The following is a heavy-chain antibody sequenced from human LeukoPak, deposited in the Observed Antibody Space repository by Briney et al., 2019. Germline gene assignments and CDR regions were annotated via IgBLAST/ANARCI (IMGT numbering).Heavy chain of an antibody. J-gene: IGHJ6*02. CDR3: ASGSQVPSQSYYYYYGMDV. CDR1: GGSMSSYY. Sequence: SEPLSLTCTVSGGSMSSYYWSWIRQPPGKGLEWIGYIYYSGSTNYNPSLKGRVTISVDTSKNQFSLKLSSVTAADTAVYYCASGSQVPSQSYYYYYGMDVWGQGTTVTVSS. CDR2: IYYSGST. V-gene: IGHV4-59*01.